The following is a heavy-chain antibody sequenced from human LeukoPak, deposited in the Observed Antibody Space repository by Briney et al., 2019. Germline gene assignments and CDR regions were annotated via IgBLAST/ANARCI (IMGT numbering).Heavy chain of an antibody. V-gene: IGHV4-30-2*01. CDR3: SRGRGSGWRGYFQH. CDR2: IYHSGST. J-gene: IGHJ1*01. Sequence: PSETLSLTCAVSGGSISSGGYSWRSIRQPPGKGLGWIGYIYHSGSTYYNPSLKSRVTISVDRSKNQFSLKLSSVTAADAAVYYCSRGRGSGWRGYFQHWGKGAIVTV. CDR1: GGSISSGGYS. D-gene: IGHD6-19*01.